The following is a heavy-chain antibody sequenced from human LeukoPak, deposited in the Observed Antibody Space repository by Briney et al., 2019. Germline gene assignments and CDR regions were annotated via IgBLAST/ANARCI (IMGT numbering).Heavy chain of an antibody. D-gene: IGHD2-2*01. V-gene: IGHV3-30*18. Sequence: GRSLRLSCAASGFTFNTYGIHWARQAPGEGLEWVAVISYDGSNKYYADSVKGRFTISRDNSKNTLYLQMNSLRTEDTAVYYCAKGDIVVESGGGKFYPLDAFDIWGQGTMVTVSS. CDR1: GFTFNTYG. CDR2: ISYDGSNK. CDR3: AKGDIVVESGGGKFYPLDAFDI. J-gene: IGHJ3*02.